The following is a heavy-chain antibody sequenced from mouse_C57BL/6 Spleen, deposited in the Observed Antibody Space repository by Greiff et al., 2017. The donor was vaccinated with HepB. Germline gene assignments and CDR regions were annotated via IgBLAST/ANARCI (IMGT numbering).Heavy chain of an antibody. CDR2: INPGSGGT. V-gene: IGHV1-54*01. D-gene: IGHD1-1*01. CDR3: ARSPYYGSSYGAMDY. J-gene: IGHJ4*01. Sequence: VKLMESGAELVRPGTSVKVSCKASGYAFTNYLIEWVKQRPGQGLEWIGVINPGSGGTNYNEKFKGKATLTADKSSSTAYMQLSSLTSEDSAVYFCARSPYYGSSYGAMDYWGQGTSVTVSS. CDR1: GYAFTNYL.